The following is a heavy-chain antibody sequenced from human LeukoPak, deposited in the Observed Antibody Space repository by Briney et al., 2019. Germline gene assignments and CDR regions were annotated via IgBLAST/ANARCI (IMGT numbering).Heavy chain of an antibody. J-gene: IGHJ3*02. CDR1: GFTFRSYG. D-gene: IGHD5-18*01. CDR3: AKDQLGYSYGYDAFDI. V-gene: IGHV3-30*02. CDR2: IQSDGSNK. Sequence: GGSLRLSCAASGFTFRSYGMHWVRQAPGKGLEWMAFIQSDGSNKYYADSVKGRFTISRDNSKNTLHLQMNSLRAEDTAAYYCAKDQLGYSYGYDAFDIWGQGTMVTVSS.